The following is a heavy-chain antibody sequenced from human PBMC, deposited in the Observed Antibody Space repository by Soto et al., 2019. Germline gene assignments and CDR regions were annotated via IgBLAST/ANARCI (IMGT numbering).Heavy chain of an antibody. V-gene: IGHV4-59*01. CDR3: ARRYGSAFDI. Sequence: SETLSLTCTVSGGSLSSYYWSWIRQPPGKGLEWIGYIYYRGSTNYNPSLKSRVTISVDTSKNQFSLKLTSVTAADTAVYYCARRYGSAFDIWGQGAMVTV. J-gene: IGHJ3*02. CDR2: IYYRGST. D-gene: IGHD3-10*01. CDR1: GGSLSSYY.